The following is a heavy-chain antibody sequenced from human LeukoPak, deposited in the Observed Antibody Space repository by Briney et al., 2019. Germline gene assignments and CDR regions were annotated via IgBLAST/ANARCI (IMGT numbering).Heavy chain of an antibody. CDR1: GFTFSDYN. J-gene: IGHJ3*02. D-gene: IGHD3-22*01. V-gene: IGHV3-11*04. CDR2: ISRSGSTK. CDR3: ARGLDSSGYLSAFDI. Sequence: GGSLRLSCAASGFTFSDYNMRWIRQAPGKGLEWVSSISRSGSTKYYADSVKGRFTISRDNAKNSLFLQMNSLRAEDTAVYYCARGLDSSGYLSAFDIWGQGTMVTVSS.